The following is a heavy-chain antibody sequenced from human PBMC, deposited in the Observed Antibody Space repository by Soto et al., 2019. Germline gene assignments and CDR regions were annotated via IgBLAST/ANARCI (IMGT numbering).Heavy chain of an antibody. D-gene: IGHD3-9*01. CDR1: GGSISSGGYY. CDR2: IYYSGST. V-gene: IGHV4-31*03. J-gene: IGHJ4*02. Sequence: NPSETLSLTCTVSGGSISSGGYYWSWIRQHPGKGLEWIGYIYYSGSTYYNPSLKSRVTISVDTSKNQFSLKLSSVTAADTAVYYCARDQRRDILTGYEHYFDYWGQGTLVTVSS. CDR3: ARDQRRDILTGYEHYFDY.